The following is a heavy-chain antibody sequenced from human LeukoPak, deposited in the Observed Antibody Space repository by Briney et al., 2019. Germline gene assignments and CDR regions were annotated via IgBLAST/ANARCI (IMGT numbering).Heavy chain of an antibody. CDR3: ARGSIAAAGTYTFDY. CDR2: TYYSSKWYN. J-gene: IGHJ4*02. D-gene: IGHD6-13*01. V-gene: IGHV6-1*01. Sequence: SQTLSLTCAISGDSVSSNSAAWNWIRQSPSRGLEWLGRTYYSSKWYNDYAVSVKSPITINPDTSKNQFSLRLSSVTPEDTAVYYCARGSIAAAGTYTFDYWGQGTLVTVSS. CDR1: GDSVSSNSAA.